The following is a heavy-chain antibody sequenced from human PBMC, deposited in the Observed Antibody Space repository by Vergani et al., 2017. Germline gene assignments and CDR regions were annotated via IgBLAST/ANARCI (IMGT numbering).Heavy chain of an antibody. CDR1: GGTFSSYA. Sequence: QVQLVQSGAEVKKPGSSVKVSCKASGGTFSSYAISWVRQAPGQGLEWMGRIIPILGTANYAQKFQGRVTITADESTSTAYMELSSLRSEDTAVYYCAREGALSDDSSGYRIRVDAFDIWGQGTMVTVSS. CDR3: AREGALSDDSSGYRIRVDAFDI. J-gene: IGHJ3*02. CDR2: IIPILGTA. V-gene: IGHV1-69*11. D-gene: IGHD3-22*01.